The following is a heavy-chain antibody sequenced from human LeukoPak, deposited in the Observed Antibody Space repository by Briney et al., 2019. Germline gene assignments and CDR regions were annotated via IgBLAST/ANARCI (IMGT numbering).Heavy chain of an antibody. CDR2: IYYSGST. V-gene: IGHV4-59*08. D-gene: IGHD3-10*01. CDR1: GVSISSYY. J-gene: IGHJ5*02. CDR3: ARHPDIITMVRGVNDWFDP. Sequence: SETLSLTCTVSGVSISSYYWSWIRQPPGKGLEWIGYIYYSGSTNYNPSLKSRVTISVDTSKNQFSLKLSSVTAADTAVYYCARHPDIITMVRGVNDWFDPRGQGTLVTVSS.